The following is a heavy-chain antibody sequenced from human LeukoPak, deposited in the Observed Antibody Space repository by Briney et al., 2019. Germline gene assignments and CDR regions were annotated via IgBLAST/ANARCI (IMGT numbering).Heavy chain of an antibody. D-gene: IGHD3-9*01. CDR1: GYTFTTYG. CDR3: ARTVRGYDLLTGYAYYFDY. Sequence: GASVKVSCKASGYTFTTYGFSWVRQAPGQGLEWMGWISASNGNANYAQKFQDRLTMTTDTSTSTAYMELRSLRSDDTAVYYCARTVRGYDLLTGYAYYFDYWGQGTLVTVSS. J-gene: IGHJ4*02. CDR2: ISASNGNA. V-gene: IGHV1-18*01.